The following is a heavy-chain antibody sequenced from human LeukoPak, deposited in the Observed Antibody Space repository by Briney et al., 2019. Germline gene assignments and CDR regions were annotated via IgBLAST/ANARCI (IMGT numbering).Heavy chain of an antibody. CDR3: ATQLGIAVAATGEYFQH. J-gene: IGHJ1*01. CDR1: GYTLTELS. Sequence: ASVKVSCKVSGYTLTELSMHWVRQAPGKGLEWMGGFDPEDGETIYAQKFQGRVTMTEDTSTDTAYMELSSLRSEDTAVYYCATQLGIAVAATGEYFQHWGQGTLVTVSS. V-gene: IGHV1-24*01. CDR2: FDPEDGET. D-gene: IGHD6-19*01.